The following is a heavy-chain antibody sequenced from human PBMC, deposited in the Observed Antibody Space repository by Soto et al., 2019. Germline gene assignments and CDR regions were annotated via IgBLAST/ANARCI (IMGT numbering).Heavy chain of an antibody. V-gene: IGHV1-8*01. CDR1: GYTFTNND. J-gene: IGHJ5*02. CDR3: VRMESFGSLNWFDP. CDR2: MNPGSGDT. Sequence: ASVKVSCKASGYTFTNNDVSWVRQATGQGLEWMGWMNPGSGDTGYAQKFQGRVTMTRDISIATAYMELNSLTSEDTAIYYCVRMESFGSLNWFDPWGQGTLVTVSS. D-gene: IGHD5-18*01.